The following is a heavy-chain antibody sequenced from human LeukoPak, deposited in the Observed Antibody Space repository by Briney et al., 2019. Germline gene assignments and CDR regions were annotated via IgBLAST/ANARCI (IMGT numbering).Heavy chain of an antibody. CDR3: AKGHTPSRLYYLDY. CDR2: ISGSGGST. Sequence: GGSLRLSCAASGFTFSSYAMSWVRQAPGQGLEWVSVISGSGGSTYYADSVKGRFTISRDNSKNTLYLQMNSLRAEDTAVYYCAKGHTPSRLYYLDYWGQGTLVTVSS. CDR1: GFTFSSYA. D-gene: IGHD2-2*02. J-gene: IGHJ4*02. V-gene: IGHV3-23*01.